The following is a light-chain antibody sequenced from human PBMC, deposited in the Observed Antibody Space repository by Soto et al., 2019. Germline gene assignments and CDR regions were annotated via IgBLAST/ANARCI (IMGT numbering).Light chain of an antibody. CDR3: QQRSNSPPWIT. J-gene: IGKJ5*01. V-gene: IGKV3-11*01. Sequence: EIVLTQSPATLSVSPGESVTLSCRAIQLFSSNLAWYQRRPGQAPRLLIYGSSTRATGVPARFSGSASGTDFTLTISSLEPEDSAVYYCQQRSNSPPWITFGQGTRLEVK. CDR2: GSS. CDR1: QLFSSN.